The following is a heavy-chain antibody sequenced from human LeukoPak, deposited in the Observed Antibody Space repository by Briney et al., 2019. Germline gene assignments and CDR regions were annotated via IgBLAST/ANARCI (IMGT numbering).Heavy chain of an antibody. Sequence: PSESLSLTCAVYGGSISSYYWSWIRQPTGNGLEWIGYIYYSGSTNYNPSLKSRVTISVDTSKNQFSLKLSSVTAADTAVYYCAREGARLLWFGELSDTHNAFDIWGQGTMVTVSS. D-gene: IGHD3-10*01. CDR2: IYYSGST. V-gene: IGHV4-59*01. CDR3: AREGARLLWFGELSDTHNAFDI. CDR1: GGSISSYY. J-gene: IGHJ3*02.